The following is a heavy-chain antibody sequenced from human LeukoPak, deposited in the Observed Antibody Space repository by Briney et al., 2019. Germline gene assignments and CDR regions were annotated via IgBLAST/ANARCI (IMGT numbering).Heavy chain of an antibody. Sequence: PSETLSLTCTVSGGSISDYYWSWIRQPPGKGLEWVGCTYYSGSTNYNPSLKSRVTISVDTSENQFSLKLSSVTAADTAVYYCRGFGVMGASRDYWGQGTLVTVSS. CDR1: GGSISDYY. V-gene: IGHV4-59*01. D-gene: IGHD3-10*01. CDR3: RGFGVMGASRDY. CDR2: TYYSGST. J-gene: IGHJ4*02.